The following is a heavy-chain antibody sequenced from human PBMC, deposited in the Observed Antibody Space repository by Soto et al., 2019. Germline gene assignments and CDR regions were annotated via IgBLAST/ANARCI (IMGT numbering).Heavy chain of an antibody. CDR3: AREGGESSDGLYYFDS. Sequence: SETLSLTCTVSGGSTSSDNYWSWIRQPPGKGLEWIGHIYYSGNTDYNPSLKSRLAISIDTSKNQFSLKLSSVTAADTAVYFCAREGGESSDGLYYFDSWGQGPLVTVSS. CDR1: GGSTSSDNY. D-gene: IGHD3-16*01. CDR2: IYYSGNT. J-gene: IGHJ4*02. V-gene: IGHV4-30-4*01.